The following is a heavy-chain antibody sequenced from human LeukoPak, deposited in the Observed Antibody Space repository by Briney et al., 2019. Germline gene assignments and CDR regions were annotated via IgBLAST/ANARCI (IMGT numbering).Heavy chain of an antibody. J-gene: IGHJ4*02. CDR1: GGSISSYY. CDR2: IYYSGSI. V-gene: IGHV4-59*08. CDR3: ARHSGSYYYFDY. Sequence: SETLSLTCTVSGGSISSYYWSWIRQPPGKGLEWIGYIYYSGSINYNPSLKSRVTISVDTSKNQFSLKLSSVTAADTAVYYCARHSGSYYYFDYWGQGTLVTVSS. D-gene: IGHD1-26*01.